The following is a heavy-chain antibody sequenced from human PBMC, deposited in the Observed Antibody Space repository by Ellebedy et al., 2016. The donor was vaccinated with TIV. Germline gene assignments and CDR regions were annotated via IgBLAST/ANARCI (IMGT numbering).Heavy chain of an antibody. J-gene: IGHJ4*02. Sequence: PGGSLRLSCAASGFTFTTFWMSWVRQAPGKGLEWVGNINQDGSEKCYGDSVKGRFTISRDNAKNSVYLQMNSLRAEDTAVYYCARDQMATIPYWGQGTLVTVSS. D-gene: IGHD5-24*01. CDR3: ARDQMATIPY. V-gene: IGHV3-7*01. CDR2: INQDGSEK. CDR1: GFTFTTFW.